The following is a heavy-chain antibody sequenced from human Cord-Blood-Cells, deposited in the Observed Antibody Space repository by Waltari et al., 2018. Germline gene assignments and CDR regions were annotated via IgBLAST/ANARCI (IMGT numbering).Heavy chain of an antibody. V-gene: IGHV4-34*01. CDR3: ARGGVPAAPFNWFDP. J-gene: IGHJ5*02. Sequence: QVQLQQWGAGLLKPSETLSLTCAVYGGSFSGYYWSWIRQPPGKGLECIGEINHSGSTNYNPSLKSRVTISVDTSKNQFSLKLSSVTAADTAVYYCARGGVPAAPFNWFDPWGQGTLVTVSS. CDR1: GGSFSGYY. CDR2: INHSGST. D-gene: IGHD2-2*01.